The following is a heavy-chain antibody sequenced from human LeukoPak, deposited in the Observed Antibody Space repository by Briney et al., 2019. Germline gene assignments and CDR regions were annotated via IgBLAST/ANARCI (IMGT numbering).Heavy chain of an antibody. CDR2: IIPIFGTA. D-gene: IGHD2-21*01. CDR3: ARGIWSARTVDYYLDY. V-gene: IGHV1-69*13. CDR1: GGTFSSYA. Sequence: ASVKVSCKASGGTFSSYAISWVRQAPGQGLEWMGGIIPIFGTANYAQKFQGRVTITADESTSTAYVELSSLTSEDTAVYYCARGIWSARTVDYYLDYWGQGTLVTVSS. J-gene: IGHJ4*02.